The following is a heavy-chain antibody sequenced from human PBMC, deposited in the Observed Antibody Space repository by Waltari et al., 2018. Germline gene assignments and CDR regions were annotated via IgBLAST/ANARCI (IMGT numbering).Heavy chain of an antibody. J-gene: IGHJ6*03. CDR3: AREMEYCSSTSCYDNYYYYMDV. CDR1: GGSISSYY. CDR2: IYTSGST. V-gene: IGHV4-4*07. Sequence: QVQLQESGPGLVKPSETLSLTCTVSGGSISSYYWSWIRQPAGKGLEWIGRIYTSGSTNYNPSLKSRVTMSVDTSKNQFSLKLSSVTAADTAVYYCAREMEYCSSTSCYDNYYYYMDVWGKGTTVTISS. D-gene: IGHD2-2*01.